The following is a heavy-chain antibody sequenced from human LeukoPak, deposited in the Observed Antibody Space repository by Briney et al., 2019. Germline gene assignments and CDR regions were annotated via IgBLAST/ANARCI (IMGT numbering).Heavy chain of an antibody. CDR1: GFTFSSYA. CDR3: AKDNRRHYTSGPNPDSLH. Sequence: GGSLRLSCAASGFTFSSYAMSWVRQAPGKGLEWVSAISGSGGSTYYADSVKGRFTISRDNSKNTLYLQMNSLRAEDTAFYYCAKDNRRHYTSGPNPDSLHWGQGALVTVSS. V-gene: IGHV3-23*01. D-gene: IGHD6-19*01. CDR2: ISGSGGST. J-gene: IGHJ4*02.